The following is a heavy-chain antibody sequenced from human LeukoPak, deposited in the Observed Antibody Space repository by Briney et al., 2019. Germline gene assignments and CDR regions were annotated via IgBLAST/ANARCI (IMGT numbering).Heavy chain of an antibody. J-gene: IGHJ4*02. D-gene: IGHD5-18*01. CDR1: GFTFSSYA. Sequence: QSGGSLRLSCAASGFTFSSYAMSWVRQAPGMGLEWVSSISGSGVGTYYADSVKGRFTISRDSSKNTLYLQMNTLKAEDTAVYFCARRRTGYSYGTDCWGQGTLVTVSS. CDR2: ISGSGVGT. CDR3: ARRRTGYSYGTDC. V-gene: IGHV3-23*01.